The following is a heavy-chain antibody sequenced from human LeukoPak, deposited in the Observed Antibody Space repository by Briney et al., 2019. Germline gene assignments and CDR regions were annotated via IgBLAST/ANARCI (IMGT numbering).Heavy chain of an antibody. D-gene: IGHD1-26*01. V-gene: IGHV3-NL1*01. J-gene: IGHJ4*02. CDR3: ARVWELSFDH. Sequence: GGSLRLSCSASGFTFSLFAMHWVRQAPGKGLEWVAISYSEEWVAISYSGGSSQYAESVKGRFTISRDNSRNTLSLQMNSLRAEDTALYYCARVWELSFDHWGQGTLVTVSS. CDR1: GFTFSLFA. CDR2: SYSEEWVAISYSGGSS.